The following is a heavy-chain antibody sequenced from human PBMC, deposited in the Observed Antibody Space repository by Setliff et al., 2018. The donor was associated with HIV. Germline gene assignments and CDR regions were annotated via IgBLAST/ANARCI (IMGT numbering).Heavy chain of an antibody. CDR2: IYPGDSDT. V-gene: IGHV5-51*01. CDR1: GYSFTSYW. CDR3: ARQTGGVVITRYMDV. Sequence: GESLKISCKGSGYSFTSYWIGWVRQMPGKGLEWMGIIYPGDSDTRYSPSFQGQVTISADKSISTAYLQWSSLKASDTAVYYCARQTGGVVITRYMDVWGKGTTVTVSS. J-gene: IGHJ6*03. D-gene: IGHD3-3*01.